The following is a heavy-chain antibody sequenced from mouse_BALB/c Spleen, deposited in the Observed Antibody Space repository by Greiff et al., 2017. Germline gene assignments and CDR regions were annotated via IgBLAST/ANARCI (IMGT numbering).Heavy chain of an antibody. CDR2: INPGSGGT. J-gene: IGHJ4*01. V-gene: IGHV1-54*01. D-gene: IGHD1-1*01. CDR3: ARFYYYGSSSGYYAMDY. CDR1: GYAFTNYL. Sequence: VQLQQSGAELVRPGTSVKVSCKASGYAFTNYLIEWVKQRPGQGLEWIGVINPGSGGTNYNEKFKGKATLTADKSSSTAYMQLSSLTSDDSAVYFCARFYYYGSSSGYYAMDYWGQGTSVTVSS.